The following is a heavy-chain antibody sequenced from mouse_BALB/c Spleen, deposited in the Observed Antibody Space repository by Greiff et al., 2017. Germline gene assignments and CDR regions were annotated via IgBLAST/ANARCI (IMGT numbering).Heavy chain of an antibody. CDR3: TRRGKNGNYGYYAMDY. CDR2: IYPGNSDT. D-gene: IGHD2-1*01. V-gene: IGHV1-5*01. CDR1: GYTFTSYW. J-gene: IGHJ4*01. Sequence: VQLQQSGTVLARPGASVKMSCKASGYTFTSYWMHWVKQRPGQGLEWIGAIYPGNSDTSYNQKFKGKAKLTAVTSTSTAYMELSSLTNEDSAVYYCTRRGKNGNYGYYAMDYWGQGTSVTVSS.